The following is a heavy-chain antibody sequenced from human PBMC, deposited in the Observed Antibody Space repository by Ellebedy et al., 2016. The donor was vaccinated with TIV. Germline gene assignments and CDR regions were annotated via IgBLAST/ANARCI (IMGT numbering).Heavy chain of an antibody. J-gene: IGHJ6*02. CDR3: CRARKRFNWGAALNAMDV. Sequence: GGSLRLSCAASGFTFNNAWMSWVRQAPGKGLEWVGRIKSTTDGGTTDYAPPVRGRFFISRDDSNNMLFLQMNSLNRDDTAMYFCCRARKRFNWGAALNAMDVWGQGTTVAVSS. CDR2: IKSTTDGGTT. D-gene: IGHD1-1*01. V-gene: IGHV3-15*01. CDR1: GFTFNNAW.